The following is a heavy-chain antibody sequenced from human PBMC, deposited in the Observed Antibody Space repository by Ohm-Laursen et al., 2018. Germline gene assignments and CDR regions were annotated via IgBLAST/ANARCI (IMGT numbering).Heavy chain of an antibody. Sequence: TLSLTCAVYGGSFSGYYWSWIRQPPGKGLEWIGEINHSGSTNYNPSLKSRVTISVDTSKNQFSLKLGSVNAADTAVYYCARGGRRGSSWYRNYGMDVWGQGTTVTVSS. V-gene: IGHV4-34*01. CDR3: ARGGRRGSSWYRNYGMDV. D-gene: IGHD6-13*01. J-gene: IGHJ6*02. CDR2: INHSGST. CDR1: GGSFSGYY.